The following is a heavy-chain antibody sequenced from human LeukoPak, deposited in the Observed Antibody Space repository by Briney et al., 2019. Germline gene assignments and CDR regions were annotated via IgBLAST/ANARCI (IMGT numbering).Heavy chain of an antibody. CDR2: IYYSGGT. CDR1: GGSISSYY. Sequence: SETLSLTCTVSGGSISSYYWSWIRQPPGKGLEWIGYIYYSGGTKYNPSLKSRVTISVDMSKNQFSLKLSSVTAADTAVYYCVRVPLPGIAAAAPNWYFDLWGRGTLVTVSS. D-gene: IGHD6-13*01. J-gene: IGHJ2*01. CDR3: VRVPLPGIAAAAPNWYFDL. V-gene: IGHV4-59*01.